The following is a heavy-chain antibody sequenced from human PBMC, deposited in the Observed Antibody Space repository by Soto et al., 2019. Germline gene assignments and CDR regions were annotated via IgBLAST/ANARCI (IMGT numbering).Heavy chain of an antibody. CDR1: GYTFTSYY. J-gene: IGHJ6*02. V-gene: IGHV1-46*01. D-gene: IGHD1-1*01. Sequence: QVQLVQSGAEVKKPGASVKVSCKASGYTFTSYYMHWVRQAPGQGLEWMGIINPSGGSTSYAQKDQGRVTMTRDTSTSTVYMELSSLRSEDTAVYYCARDPLNWNDEPLGLYYGMDVWGQGTTVTVSS. CDR2: INPSGGST. CDR3: ARDPLNWNDEPLGLYYGMDV.